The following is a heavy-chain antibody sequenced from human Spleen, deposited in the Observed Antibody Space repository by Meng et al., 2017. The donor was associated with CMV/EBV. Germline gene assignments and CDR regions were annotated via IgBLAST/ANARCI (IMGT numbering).Heavy chain of an antibody. Sequence: GSFSGYYWSWIRQPPGKGLEWIGEINHSGSTNYNPSLKSRVTISVDTSKNQFSLKLSSVTAADTAVYYCARVPPYDYGGNSGGWFDPWGQGTLVTVSS. D-gene: IGHD4-23*01. CDR1: GSFSGYY. CDR2: INHSGST. V-gene: IGHV4-34*01. CDR3: ARVPPYDYGGNSGGWFDP. J-gene: IGHJ5*02.